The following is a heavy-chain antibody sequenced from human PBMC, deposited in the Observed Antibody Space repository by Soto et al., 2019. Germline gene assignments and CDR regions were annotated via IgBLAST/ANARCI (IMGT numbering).Heavy chain of an antibody. CDR1: GYTFTSYY. CDR2: LNPSGGST. Sequence: ASRRVSCNASGYTFTSYYMHWVRQATGQGLELMGILNPSGGSTSYAQKFQGRVTMTRDTSTSTAYMELSSLRSEDTAVNYCARMPGDSPSYWGQGTLVTVSS. V-gene: IGHV1-46*01. CDR3: ARMPGDSPSY. J-gene: IGHJ4*02. D-gene: IGHD3-10*01.